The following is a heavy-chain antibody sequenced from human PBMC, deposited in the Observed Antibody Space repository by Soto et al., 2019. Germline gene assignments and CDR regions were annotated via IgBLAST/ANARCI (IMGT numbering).Heavy chain of an antibody. D-gene: IGHD3-10*01. CDR2: INHSGST. V-gene: IGHV4-34*01. CDR3: ARSDDYGSGRQPRVFDP. Sequence: PSETLSLTCAVYGGSFSGYYWSWIRQPPGKGLEWIGEINHSGSTSYNPSLKSRVTISVDTSKNQFSLKLSSVTAADTAVYYCARSDDYGSGRQPRVFDPWGQGTLVTVSS. J-gene: IGHJ5*02. CDR1: GGSFSGYY.